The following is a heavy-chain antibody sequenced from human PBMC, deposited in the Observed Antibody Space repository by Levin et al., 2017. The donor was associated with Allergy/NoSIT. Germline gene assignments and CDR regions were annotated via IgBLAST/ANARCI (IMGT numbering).Heavy chain of an antibody. CDR3: AGGILTTVSNYYYYDYGMDV. V-gene: IGHV1-69*02. D-gene: IGHD4-17*01. CDR1: GGTFSSYT. CDR2: IIPILGIA. J-gene: IGHJ6*02. Sequence: ASVKVSCKASGGTFSSYTISWVRQAPGQGLEWMGRIIPILGIANYAQKFQGRVTITADKSTSTAYMELSSLRSEDTAVYYCAGGILTTVSNYYYYDYGMDVWGQGTTVTVSS.